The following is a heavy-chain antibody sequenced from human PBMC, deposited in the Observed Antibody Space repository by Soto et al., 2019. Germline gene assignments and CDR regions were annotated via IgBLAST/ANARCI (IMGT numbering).Heavy chain of an antibody. CDR1: GFKFSSYW. D-gene: IGHD3-16*01. CDR2: IKEDGSGK. CDR3: VRVGRLGGY. J-gene: IGHJ4*02. V-gene: IGHV3-7*03. Sequence: PGGSLRLSCTASGFKFSSYWMSWVRQAPGKGLGWVANIKEDGSGKYYVDSVKGRFSISRDNARNSLYLQMNSLRVEDTAVYYCVRVGRLGGYWGQGALVTVSS.